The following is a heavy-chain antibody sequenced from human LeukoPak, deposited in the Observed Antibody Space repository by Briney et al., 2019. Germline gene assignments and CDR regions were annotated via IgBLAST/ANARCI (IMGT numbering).Heavy chain of an antibody. J-gene: IGHJ6*03. CDR2: IYYTGST. CDR3: ARDGYSYGHEYYMDV. D-gene: IGHD5-18*01. Sequence: SETLSLTCTVSGASISSTSHYWGWIRQPPGKGLEWVGSIYYTGSTYQNPSLKSRVTMSLDTSKNQFSLKLSSVTAADTAVYYCARDGYSYGHEYYMDVWGKGTTVTISS. CDR1: GASISSTSHY. V-gene: IGHV4-39*07.